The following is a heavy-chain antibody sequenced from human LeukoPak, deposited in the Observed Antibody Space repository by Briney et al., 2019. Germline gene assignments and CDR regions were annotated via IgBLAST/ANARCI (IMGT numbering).Heavy chain of an antibody. Sequence: GGSLRLSCVASGFTFSNGWMSWVRQAPGKGLEWVGHIKSKTNGGTTDYAAPVKGRFSISRDGSRTTVYLQMNSLKTEDTAVYYCTTEGGHLHSNPFDYWGQGTLVTVSS. V-gene: IGHV3-15*01. CDR2: IKSKTNGGTT. J-gene: IGHJ4*02. CDR3: TTEGGHLHSNPFDY. D-gene: IGHD2-15*01. CDR1: GFTFSNGW.